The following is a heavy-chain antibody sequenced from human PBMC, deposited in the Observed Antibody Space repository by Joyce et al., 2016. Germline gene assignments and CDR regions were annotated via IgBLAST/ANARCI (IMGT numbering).Heavy chain of an antibody. V-gene: IGHV4-39*07. Sequence: QLQLQESGPGLVKPSETLSLTCTVSGASLSSSSHYWGWILQPPGKGLQWIGSMFYIGSTYYNPVLKSRCGISIDTSNNEFSLKLSSVTAADTAMYFCARDWKYYDFWSGSDAFDIWGQGTMVTVSS. CDR2: MFYIGST. CDR3: ARDWKYYDFWSGSDAFDI. CDR1: GASLSSSSHY. J-gene: IGHJ3*02. D-gene: IGHD3-3*01.